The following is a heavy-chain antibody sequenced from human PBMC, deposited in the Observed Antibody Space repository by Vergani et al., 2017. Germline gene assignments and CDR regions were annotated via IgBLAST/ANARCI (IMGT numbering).Heavy chain of an antibody. CDR3: AKEVGATRSGLYYYGMDV. CDR1: GFTFSSYA. D-gene: IGHD1-26*01. CDR2: ISGSGGST. J-gene: IGHJ6*02. V-gene: IGHV3-23*01. Sequence: EVQLLESGGGLVQPGGSLRLSCAASGFTFSSYAMSWVRQAPGKGLEWVSAISGSGGSTYYADSVKGRFTISRDNSKNTLYLQMNSLRAEDTAVYYCAKEVGATRSGLYYYGMDVWGQGTTVTVSS.